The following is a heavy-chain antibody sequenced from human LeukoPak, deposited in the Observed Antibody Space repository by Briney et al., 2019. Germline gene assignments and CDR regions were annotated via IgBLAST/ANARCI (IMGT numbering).Heavy chain of an antibody. Sequence: PGGSLRLSCAASGFTFSNYGMHWVRQTPGKGLEWVAVISYDGNNKFYVGSVEGRFTISRDNSKNTLYLQMNSLRAEDTAVYYCANVRNPGIAVTLGHNWFDPWGQGTLVTVSS. CDR1: GFTFSNYG. CDR2: ISYDGNNK. CDR3: ANVRNPGIAVTLGHNWFDP. D-gene: IGHD6-19*01. V-gene: IGHV3-30*18. J-gene: IGHJ5*02.